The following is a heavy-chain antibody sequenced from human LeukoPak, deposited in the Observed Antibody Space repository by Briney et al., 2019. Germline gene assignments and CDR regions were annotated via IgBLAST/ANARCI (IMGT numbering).Heavy chain of an antibody. Sequence: GGSLRLSCAAAGFTFSSYATSWVRQAPGKGLEWVSAISGSGGSTYYADSVKGRFTISRDNSKNTLYLQMNSLRAEDTAVYYCAKRGDIVSWSDYWGQGTLVTVSS. CDR1: GFTFSSYA. J-gene: IGHJ4*02. V-gene: IGHV3-23*01. CDR3: AKRGDIVSWSDY. D-gene: IGHD5/OR15-5a*01. CDR2: ISGSGGST.